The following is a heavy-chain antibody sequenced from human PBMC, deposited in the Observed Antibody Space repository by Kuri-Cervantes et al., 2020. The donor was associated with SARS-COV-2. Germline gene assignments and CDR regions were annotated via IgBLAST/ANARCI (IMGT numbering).Heavy chain of an antibody. V-gene: IGHV1-2*04. CDR1: GYTFTGYY. D-gene: IGHD2-21*01. Sequence: ASAKVSCKASGYTFTGYYIHWVRQAPGQGLEWMGWINHNSGGTNYAQKFKGWVTMTRDTSISTSYMELSRLRSDVTAVYYGARGIGDMSNFSNWFDPWGQGTLVTVSS. J-gene: IGHJ5*02. CDR2: INHNSGGT. CDR3: ARGIGDMSNFSNWFDP.